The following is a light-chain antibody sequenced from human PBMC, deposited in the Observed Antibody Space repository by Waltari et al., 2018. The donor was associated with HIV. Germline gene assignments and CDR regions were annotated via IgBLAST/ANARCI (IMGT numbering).Light chain of an antibody. J-gene: IGKJ1*01. V-gene: IGKV1-39*01. CDR3: QQRHSAPWT. CDR2: AAS. Sequence: DIQMTQSPSSLSASVGDRVTITCRASQSISTYLYWYQQKPGKAPKLLIYAASSLQSGVPSRFSGSGSGTDFTLTISSLQPEDFATYYCQQRHSAPWTFGQGTKVEIK. CDR1: QSISTY.